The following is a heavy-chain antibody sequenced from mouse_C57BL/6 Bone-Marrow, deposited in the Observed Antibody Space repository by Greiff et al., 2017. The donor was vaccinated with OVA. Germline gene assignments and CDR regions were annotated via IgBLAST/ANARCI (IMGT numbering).Heavy chain of an antibody. CDR2: IWRGGST. J-gene: IGHJ3*01. V-gene: IGHV2-5*01. CDR3: AKIYYDYDVGFAY. D-gene: IGHD2-4*01. Sequence: VQLVESGPGLVQPSQSLSITCTVSGFSLTSYGVHWVRQSPGKGLEWLGVIWRGGSTDYNAAIMSRLSITKDNSKSQVFFKMNSLQADDTAIYYCAKIYYDYDVGFAYWGQGTLVTVSA. CDR1: GFSLTSYG.